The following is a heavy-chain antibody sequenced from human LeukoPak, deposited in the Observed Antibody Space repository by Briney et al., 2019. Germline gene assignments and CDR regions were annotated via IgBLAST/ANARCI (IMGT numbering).Heavy chain of an antibody. CDR3: ARGLRGYSGYDAINYYYYYMDV. CDR1: GYTFTSYV. Sequence: ASVKVSCKASGYTFTSYVINWVRQATGQGLEWMGWMNPNSGNTGYAQKFQGRVTMTRNTSISTAYMELSSLRSEDTAVYYRARGLRGYSGYDAINYYYYYMDVWGKGTTVTVSS. V-gene: IGHV1-8*01. CDR2: MNPNSGNT. D-gene: IGHD5-12*01. J-gene: IGHJ6*03.